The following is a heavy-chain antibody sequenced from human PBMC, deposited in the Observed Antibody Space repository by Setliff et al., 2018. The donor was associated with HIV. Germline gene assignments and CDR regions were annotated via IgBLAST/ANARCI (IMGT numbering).Heavy chain of an antibody. CDR3: AKGDSFVFSYVYPDY. Sequence: GGSLRLSCVASGFSFSRYTMMWVRQTPGKGLEWVSSITSNLNYKYADSVKGRFTISRDNTKNPLYLQMNSLRAEDTAVYYCAKGDSFVFSYVYPDYWGPGTLVTVSS. V-gene: IGHV3-21*01. CDR1: GFSFSRYT. CDR2: ITSNLNY. J-gene: IGHJ4*02. D-gene: IGHD3-22*01.